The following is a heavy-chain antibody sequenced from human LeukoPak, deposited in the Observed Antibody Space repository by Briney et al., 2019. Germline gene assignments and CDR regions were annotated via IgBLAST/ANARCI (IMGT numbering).Heavy chain of an antibody. J-gene: IGHJ4*02. V-gene: IGHV3-23*01. CDR2: ISGSDGST. Sequence: PGGSLRLSCAASGFTFSSYAMSWVRQAPGKGLEWVSAISGSDGSTYYADSVKGRFTISRDNSKNTLYLQMNSLRAEDTAFYYCARDRHDDYGDYWGQGTLVTVSS. CDR1: GFTFSSYA. CDR3: ARDRHDDYGDY. D-gene: IGHD3-3*01.